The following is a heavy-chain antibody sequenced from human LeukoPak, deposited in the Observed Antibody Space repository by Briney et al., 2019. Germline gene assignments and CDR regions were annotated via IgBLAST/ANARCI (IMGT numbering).Heavy chain of an antibody. J-gene: IGHJ4*02. Sequence: GGSLRLSCAASGFTFSSYSMNWVRQAPGKGLEWVSYISSSGSTIYYADSVKGRFTISRDNAKNSLYLQMNSLRAEDTAVYYCARAPFDYYGSGSYYGYWGQGTLVTVSS. V-gene: IGHV3-48*04. CDR3: ARAPFDYYGSGSYYGY. CDR1: GFTFSSYS. D-gene: IGHD3-10*01. CDR2: ISSSGSTI.